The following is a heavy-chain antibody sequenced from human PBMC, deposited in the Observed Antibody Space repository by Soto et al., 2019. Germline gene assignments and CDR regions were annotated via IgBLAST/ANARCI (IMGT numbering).Heavy chain of an antibody. V-gene: IGHV3-15*01. CDR2: IKSKTDGGTT. D-gene: IGHD2-8*01. CDR1: GFTFSNAW. J-gene: IGHJ5*02. Sequence: GGFLRLSCAASGFTFSNAWMSWVRQAPGKGLEWVGRIKSKTDGGTTDYAAPVKGRFTISRDDSKNTLYLQMNSLKTEDTAVYYCTTPVYVNWFDPWGQGTLVTVSS. CDR3: TTPVYVNWFDP.